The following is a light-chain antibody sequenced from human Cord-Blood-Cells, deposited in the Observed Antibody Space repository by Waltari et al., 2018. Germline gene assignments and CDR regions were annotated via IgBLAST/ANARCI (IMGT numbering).Light chain of an antibody. J-gene: IGKJ3*01. CDR1: QSLLYSSNNKNY. CDR2: WAS. Sequence: DIVMTQSPDSPAVSLGERATINCTSSQSLLYSSNNKNYLAWYQQKPGQPPKLLIYWASTRESGVPDRFSGSGSGTDFTLTISSLQAEDVAVYYCQQYYSTPFTFGPGTKVDIK. CDR3: QQYYSTPFT. V-gene: IGKV4-1*01.